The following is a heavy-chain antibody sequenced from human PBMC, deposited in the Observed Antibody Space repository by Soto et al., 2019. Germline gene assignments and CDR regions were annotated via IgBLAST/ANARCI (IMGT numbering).Heavy chain of an antibody. Sequence: PGGSLRLCCAASGFTFSSYGMHWVRQAPGKGLERVAVIWYDGSNKYYADSVKGRFTISRDNSKNTLYLQMNSLRAEDTAVYYCASPFTVGSSGSDAFDIWGQGTMVTVSS. V-gene: IGHV3-33*01. D-gene: IGHD3-22*01. J-gene: IGHJ3*02. CDR2: IWYDGSNK. CDR1: GFTFSSYG. CDR3: ASPFTVGSSGSDAFDI.